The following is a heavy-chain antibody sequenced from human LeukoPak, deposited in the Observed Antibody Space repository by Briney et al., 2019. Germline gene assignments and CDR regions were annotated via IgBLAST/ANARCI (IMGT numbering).Heavy chain of an antibody. Sequence: GGSLRLSCSASGFTFSSYAMHWVRQAPGKGLEWVAVISYGGSNKYYADSVKGRFTISRDNSKNTLYLQMNSLRAEDTAVYYCAKLYSTYDSSGYYYVRDDAFDIWGQGTMVTVSS. CDR2: ISYGGSNK. J-gene: IGHJ3*02. V-gene: IGHV3-30-3*02. CDR3: AKLYSTYDSSGYYYVRDDAFDI. D-gene: IGHD3-22*01. CDR1: GFTFSSYA.